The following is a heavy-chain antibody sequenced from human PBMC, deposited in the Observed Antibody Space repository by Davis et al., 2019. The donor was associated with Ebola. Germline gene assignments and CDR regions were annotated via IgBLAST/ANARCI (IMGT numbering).Heavy chain of an antibody. Sequence: MPSETLSLTCTVSGDSISSYYWTWIRQPPGKGLEWIGFIYYSGSTNYNPSLKSRVTISIDTSKNQFSLKLSSVTAADTAVYYCAKTKQGLDPWGQGTLVTVSS. J-gene: IGHJ5*02. CDR2: IYYSGST. CDR3: AKTKQGLDP. D-gene: IGHD1-1*01. V-gene: IGHV4-59*01. CDR1: GDSISSYY.